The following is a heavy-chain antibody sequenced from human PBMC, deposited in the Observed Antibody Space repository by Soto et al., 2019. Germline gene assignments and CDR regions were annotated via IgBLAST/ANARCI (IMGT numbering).Heavy chain of an antibody. CDR1: GGSISRGGYY. CDR3: ARDTYYDILTGYHPDAFDI. CDR2: IYYSGST. Sequence: SEALSLTCTVSGGSISRGGYYWSWIRQHPGKGLEWIGYIYYSGSTYYNPSLKSRVTISVDTSKNQFSLKLSSVTAADTAVYYCARDTYYDILTGYHPDAFDIWGQGTMVTVSS. J-gene: IGHJ3*02. D-gene: IGHD3-9*01. V-gene: IGHV4-31*03.